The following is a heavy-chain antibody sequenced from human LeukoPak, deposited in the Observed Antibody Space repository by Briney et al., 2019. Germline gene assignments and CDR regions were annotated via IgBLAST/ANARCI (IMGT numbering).Heavy chain of an antibody. Sequence: GGSLRLSCAASGFTFSSYGMHWVRQAPGKGLEWVAVIWYDGSNKYYADSVKGRFTISRDNSKNTLYLQMNSLRAEDTAVYYCVRDWKGDYFDYWGQGTLVTVSS. CDR1: GFTFSSYG. D-gene: IGHD1-1*01. CDR3: VRDWKGDYFDY. V-gene: IGHV3-33*01. J-gene: IGHJ4*02. CDR2: IWYDGSNK.